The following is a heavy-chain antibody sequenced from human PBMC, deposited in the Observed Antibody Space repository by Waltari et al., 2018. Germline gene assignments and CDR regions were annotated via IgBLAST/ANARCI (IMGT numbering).Heavy chain of an antibody. CDR2: IHHSGST. Sequence: QVLLKESGSGLVKPSGTLSLACDVSGGSFSSNDWWSWVRRPPGKGLEWIVEIHHSGSTKYNPSLKSRVVMSVDTSKNQVSLTMESVSAADTAVYYCARGFDGWPFDYWGQGILVIVSS. V-gene: IGHV4-4*02. CDR1: GGSFSSNDW. J-gene: IGHJ4*02. D-gene: IGHD6-19*01. CDR3: ARGFDGWPFDY.